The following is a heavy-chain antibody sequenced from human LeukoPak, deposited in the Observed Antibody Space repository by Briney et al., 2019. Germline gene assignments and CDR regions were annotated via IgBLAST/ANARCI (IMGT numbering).Heavy chain of an antibody. CDR3: VSRDGWSGSYHGFDP. Sequence: PSETLSLTCAVYGGSFSGYYWSWICQPPGKGLEWIGEINHSGSTNYNPSLKSRVTISVDTSKNQFSLKLSSVTAADTAVYYCVSRDGWSGSYHGFDPWGQGTLVTVSS. V-gene: IGHV4-34*01. J-gene: IGHJ5*02. CDR1: GGSFSGYY. D-gene: IGHD1-26*01. CDR2: INHSGST.